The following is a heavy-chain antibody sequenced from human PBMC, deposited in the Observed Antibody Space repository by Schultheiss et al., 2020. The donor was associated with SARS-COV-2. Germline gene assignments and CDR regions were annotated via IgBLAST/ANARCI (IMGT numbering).Heavy chain of an antibody. V-gene: IGHV3-23*01. Sequence: GGSLRLSCAVYGGSFSGYYWSWIRQPPGKGLEWVSAISGSGGSTYYADSVKGRFTISRDNSKNTLYLQMNSLRAEDTAVYYCAKGSGGMDVWGQGTTVTVSS. J-gene: IGHJ6*02. CDR2: ISGSGGST. CDR1: GGSFSGYY. D-gene: IGHD3-10*01. CDR3: AKGSGGMDV.